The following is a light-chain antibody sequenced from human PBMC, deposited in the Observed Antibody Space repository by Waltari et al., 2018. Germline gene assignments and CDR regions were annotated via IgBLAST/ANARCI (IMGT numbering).Light chain of an antibody. Sequence: EVTQSRHSHSASEGDTGVITCRARQSVATLINWYQQKPGKAPNLLIYAASSLQSGVPSRFSGSGSGTDFTLTITSLQPEDFASYYCQQSYNIPYTFGQGTKLEIK. CDR1: QSVATL. CDR3: QQSYNIPYT. CDR2: AAS. J-gene: IGKJ2*01. V-gene: IGKV1-39*01.